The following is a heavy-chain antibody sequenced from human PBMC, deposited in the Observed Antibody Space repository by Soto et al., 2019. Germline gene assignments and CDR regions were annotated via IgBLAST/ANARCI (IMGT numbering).Heavy chain of an antibody. J-gene: IGHJ4*02. CDR1: GYTFTSYA. V-gene: IGHV1-3*01. D-gene: IGHD2-15*01. CDR3: ARGPGGPDGPGDY. Sequence: QVQLVQSGAEVKKPGASVKVSCKASGYTFTSYAMHWVRQAPGQRLEWMGWINAGNGNTKYSQKFQGRVTITRDTSASTAYMALSRLRSEDTVVYYCARGPGGPDGPGDYWGQGTLVTVSS. CDR2: INAGNGNT.